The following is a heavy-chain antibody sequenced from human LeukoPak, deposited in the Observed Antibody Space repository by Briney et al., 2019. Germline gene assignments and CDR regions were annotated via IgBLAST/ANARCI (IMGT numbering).Heavy chain of an antibody. CDR2: ISYIGTT. Sequence: SETLSLTYAVSGDSFSSHYWTWIPQPPGRGLEWIGYISYIGTTNYNHSLKSRVTISIDTSKNQFSLKLSSVTTADTAVYYCARDLVTVTKGFDIWGLGTMVSVSS. CDR3: ARDLVTVTKGFDI. CDR1: GDSFSSHY. V-gene: IGHV4-59*11. J-gene: IGHJ3*02. D-gene: IGHD4-17*01.